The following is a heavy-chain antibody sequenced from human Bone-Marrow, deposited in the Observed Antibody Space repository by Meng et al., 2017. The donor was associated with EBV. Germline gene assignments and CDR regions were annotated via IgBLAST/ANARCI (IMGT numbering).Heavy chain of an antibody. Sequence: GHAVQSVALVKKPGFSVKVACKASGDTFSSYTFTWVRQAPGQGLEWMGGIIPLFGTTDYAQNFQGRVTITADEVTSTVYMELASLRSDDTAVYFCARGDVVVEAATPPDRWGQGTLVTVSS. CDR1: GDTFSSYT. CDR3: ARGDVVVEAATPPDR. J-gene: IGHJ5*02. D-gene: IGHD2-15*01. V-gene: IGHV1-69*01. CDR2: IIPLFGTT.